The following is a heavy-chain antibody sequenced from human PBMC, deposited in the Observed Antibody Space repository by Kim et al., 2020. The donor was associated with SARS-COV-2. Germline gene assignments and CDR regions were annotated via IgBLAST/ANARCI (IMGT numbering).Heavy chain of an antibody. CDR3: TTDRFYDYVWGSYRYTGY. CDR1: GFTFSNAW. D-gene: IGHD3-16*02. Sequence: GGSLRLSCAASGFTFSNAWMSWVRQAPGKGLEWVGRIKSKTDGGTTDYAAPVKGRFTISRDDSKNTLYLQMNSLKTEDTAVYYCTTDRFYDYVWGSYRYTGYWGQGTLVTRSS. CDR2: IKSKTDGGTT. J-gene: IGHJ4*03. V-gene: IGHV3-15*01.